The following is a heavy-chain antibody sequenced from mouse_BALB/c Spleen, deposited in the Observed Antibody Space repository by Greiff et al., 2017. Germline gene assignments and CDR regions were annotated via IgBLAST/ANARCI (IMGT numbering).Heavy chain of an antibody. V-gene: IGHV3-8*02. CDR3: ARSYYGYDGGDYYAMDY. J-gene: IGHJ4*01. D-gene: IGHD2-2*01. Sequence: EVKLVESGPSLVKPSQTLSLTCSVTGVSFTSGYWTWIRKFPGNKLEYMGYISYSGSTYYNPSLKRRISITRDTSTNQYYLQLNSVTTDDTATYYCARSYYGYDGGDYYAMDYWGQGTSVTVSA. CDR2: ISYSGST. CDR1: GVSFTSGY.